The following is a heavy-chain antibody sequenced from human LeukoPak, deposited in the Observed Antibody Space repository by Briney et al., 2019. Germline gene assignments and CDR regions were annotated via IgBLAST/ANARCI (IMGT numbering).Heavy chain of an antibody. CDR3: ARDRSIFGRDYYYYGMDV. D-gene: IGHD3-3*01. CDR2: ISSSSSYI. CDR1: GFTFSSYS. J-gene: IGHJ6*02. Sequence: PGGSLRLSCAASGFTFSSYSMNWVRQAPGKGLEWVSSISSSSSYIYYADSVKGRFTISRDNAKNSLYLQMNSLRAEDTAVYYCARDRSIFGRDYYYYGMDVWGQGTTVTVSS. V-gene: IGHV3-21*01.